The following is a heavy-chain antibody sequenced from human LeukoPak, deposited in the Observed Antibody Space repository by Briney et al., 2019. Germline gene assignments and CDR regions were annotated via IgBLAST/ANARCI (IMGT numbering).Heavy chain of an antibody. CDR1: GGSISSGGYY. D-gene: IGHD3-22*01. CDR2: VYYSGST. J-gene: IGHJ4*02. V-gene: IGHV4-31*03. Sequence: SETLSLTCTVSGGSISSGGYYWSWIRQHPGKGLEWIGYVYYSGSTYYNPSLKSRVTISVDTSKNQFSLELSSVTAADTAVYYCASLGYYDSSGYNHYWGQGTLVTVSS. CDR3: ASLGYYDSSGYNHY.